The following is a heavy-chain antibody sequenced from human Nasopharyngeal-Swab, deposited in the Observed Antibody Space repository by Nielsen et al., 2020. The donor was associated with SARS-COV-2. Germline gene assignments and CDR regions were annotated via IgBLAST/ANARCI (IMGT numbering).Heavy chain of an antibody. V-gene: IGHV3-11*04. Sequence: GESLKISCAASGSTFSDYYMSWIRQAPGKGLEWVSYISSSGSTIYYADSVKGRFTISRDNAKNSLYLQMNSLRAEDTAVYYCARAEEMYYYDSSGPFDYWGQGTLVTVSS. CDR3: ARAEEMYYYDSSGPFDY. J-gene: IGHJ4*02. CDR2: ISSSGSTI. D-gene: IGHD3-22*01. CDR1: GSTFSDYY.